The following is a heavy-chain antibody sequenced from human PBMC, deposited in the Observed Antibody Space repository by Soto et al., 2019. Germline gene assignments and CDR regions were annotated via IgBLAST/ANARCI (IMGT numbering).Heavy chain of an antibody. CDR3: ARHYCSGGSCRSYFDY. Sequence: SETLSLTCTVSGGSISSYYWSWIRQPPGKGLEWIGNIYYSGSTNYNPSLKSRVTISVDTSKNQFSLKLSSVTAADTAVCYCARHYCSGGSCRSYFDYWGQGTLVTVSS. J-gene: IGHJ4*02. D-gene: IGHD2-15*01. CDR2: IYYSGST. CDR1: GGSISSYY. V-gene: IGHV4-59*08.